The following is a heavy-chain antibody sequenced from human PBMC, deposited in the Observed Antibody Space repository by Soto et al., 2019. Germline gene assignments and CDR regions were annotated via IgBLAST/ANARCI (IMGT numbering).Heavy chain of an antibody. CDR1: GGSFSGYY. CDR3: ARDKSYDSSGYYYGDSGGAFDI. CDR2: INHSGST. Sequence: SETLSLTCAVYGGSFSGYYWSWIRQPPGKGLEWIGEINHSGSTNYNPSLKSRVTISVDTSKNQFSLKLSSVTAADTAVYFCARDKSYDSSGYYYGDSGGAFDIWGQGTMVTVSS. D-gene: IGHD3-22*01. V-gene: IGHV4-34*01. J-gene: IGHJ3*02.